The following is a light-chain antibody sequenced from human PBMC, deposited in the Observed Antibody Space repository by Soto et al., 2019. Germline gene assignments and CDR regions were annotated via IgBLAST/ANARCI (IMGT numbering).Light chain of an antibody. J-gene: IGLJ1*01. Sequence: QSALTQPASVSGSPGQSITIYCTGTSGDIGSYNRVSWYQQHPGKAPKLIIYEVTDRPSGVSNRFSGSKSGNTASLTISGLQAEDEAEYYCSSYPNINTRACVFGTGTKVTVL. CDR1: SGDIGSYNR. V-gene: IGLV2-14*01. CDR2: EVT. CDR3: SSYPNINTRACV.